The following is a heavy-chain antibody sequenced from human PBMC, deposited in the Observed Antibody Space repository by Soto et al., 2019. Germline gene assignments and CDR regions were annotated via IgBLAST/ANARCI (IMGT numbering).Heavy chain of an antibody. Sequence: EVQLVESGGGLVQPGGSLRLSCGASGFTFSGHWMHWVRQAPGKGLVWVSRISSDGSSADYADSVKGRFTISRDNTKNTLYPQMNSLRAEDTALYYCARVLYCSGGGSYSNFDYWGQGTLVTVSS. CDR2: ISSDGSSA. CDR1: GFTFSGHW. V-gene: IGHV3-74*01. CDR3: ARVLYCSGGGSYSNFDY. D-gene: IGHD2-15*01. J-gene: IGHJ4*02.